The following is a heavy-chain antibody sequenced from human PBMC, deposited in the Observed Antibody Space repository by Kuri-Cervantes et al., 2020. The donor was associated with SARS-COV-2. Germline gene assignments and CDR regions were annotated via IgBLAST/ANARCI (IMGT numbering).Heavy chain of an antibody. CDR1: GFTFDDYA. V-gene: IGHV3-9*01. Sequence: SLKISCAASGFTFDDYAMHWVRQAPGKGLEWVSGISWNSGSIGYADSVKGRFTISRDNAKNSLYLQMNSLRAEDTAVYYCARGMGRYSSSFDYWGQGTLVTVSS. J-gene: IGHJ4*02. CDR3: ARGMGRYSSSFDY. CDR2: ISWNSGSI. D-gene: IGHD6-6*01.